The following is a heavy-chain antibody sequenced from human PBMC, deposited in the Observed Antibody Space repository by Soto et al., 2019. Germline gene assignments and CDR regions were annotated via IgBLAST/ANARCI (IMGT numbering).Heavy chain of an antibody. CDR1: GYTFNTYN. V-gene: IGHV1-46*02. CDR3: ARGPFSGALAPPPILPFDQ. J-gene: IGHJ4*02. D-gene: IGHD2-15*01. CDR2: INPSIGST. Sequence: ASVKVSCKASGYTFNTYNMYWVRQAPGQGLEWMGVINPSIGSTTYAQKFQGRVTLTTDTSTSTAYMELRSLRSDDTAVYYCARGPFSGALAPPPILPFDQWGRGTQVTVSS.